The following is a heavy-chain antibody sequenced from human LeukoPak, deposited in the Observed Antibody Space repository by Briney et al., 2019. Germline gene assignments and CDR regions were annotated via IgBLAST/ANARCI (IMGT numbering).Heavy chain of an antibody. CDR1: GVSISSYY. Sequence: KSSETLSLTCTVSGVSISSYYWRWLRPPPGKGLEWIGEINHSGSTSYHPPLKSRASISVDTPKTQISLRLSSVTAAATAVFYCVRHGRGGSYFNLWGRGTLVTVSS. J-gene: IGHJ2*01. CDR3: VRHGRGGSYFNL. CDR2: INHSGST. D-gene: IGHD3-10*01. V-gene: IGHV4-34*01.